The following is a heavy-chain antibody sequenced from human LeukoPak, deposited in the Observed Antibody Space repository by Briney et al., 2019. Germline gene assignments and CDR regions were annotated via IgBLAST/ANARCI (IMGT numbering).Heavy chain of an antibody. J-gene: IGHJ5*02. D-gene: IGHD2-2*01. CDR3: ARGPYCSSTSCPGDWFDP. V-gene: IGHV4-59*01. Sequence: SETLSLTCTVSGGSISSYYRSWIRQPPGKGLEWIGYIYYSGSTNYNPSLKSRVTISVDTSKNQFSLKLSSVTAAGTAVYYCARGPYCSSTSCPGDWFDPWGQGTLVTVSS. CDR2: IYYSGST. CDR1: GGSISSYY.